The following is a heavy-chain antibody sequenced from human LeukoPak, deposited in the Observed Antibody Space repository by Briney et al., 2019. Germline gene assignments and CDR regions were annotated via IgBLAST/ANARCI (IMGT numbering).Heavy chain of an antibody. D-gene: IGHD3-3*01. J-gene: IGHJ5*02. CDR1: GYTFTGYY. CDR3: GRGGGRITICGDYPADNWFDP. CDR2: INPNSGGT. Sequence: GASVKVSCKASGYTFTGYYMHWVRQAPGQGLEWMGWINPNSGGTNSAQKFQGGVTMTRDTSISTACMELRRLSTDDTAVYYLGRGGGRITICGDYPADNWFDPWGQGTLVTVSS. V-gene: IGHV1-2*02.